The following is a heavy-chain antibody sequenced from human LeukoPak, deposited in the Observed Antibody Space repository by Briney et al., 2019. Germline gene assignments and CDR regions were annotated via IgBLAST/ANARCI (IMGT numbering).Heavy chain of an antibody. CDR2: INHSGST. J-gene: IGHJ4*02. Sequence: SETLSLTCAVYIGPFSGYYWTWIRQSPGKGLEWIGEINHSGSTEYNPSLKSRVIISVDPSKNQFSLKLSSVTAADTAVYYCARGIAVVGFDYWGQGTLVTVSS. D-gene: IGHD2-15*01. V-gene: IGHV4-34*01. CDR3: ARGIAVVGFDY. CDR1: IGPFSGYY.